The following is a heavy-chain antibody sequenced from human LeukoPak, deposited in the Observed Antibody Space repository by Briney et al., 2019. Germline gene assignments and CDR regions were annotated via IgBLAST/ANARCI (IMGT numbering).Heavy chain of an antibody. CDR2: ISGSGGST. CDR1: GFTFSSYA. V-gene: IGHV3-23*01. Sequence: GGSLRLSCAASGFTFSSYAMSWVRQAPGKGLEWDSAISGSGGSTYYADSVKGRFTISRDNSKNTLYLQMNSLRAEDTAVYYCHAAYYYDSSGYRFDYWGQGTLVTVSS. D-gene: IGHD3-22*01. CDR3: HAAYYYDSSGYRFDY. J-gene: IGHJ4*02.